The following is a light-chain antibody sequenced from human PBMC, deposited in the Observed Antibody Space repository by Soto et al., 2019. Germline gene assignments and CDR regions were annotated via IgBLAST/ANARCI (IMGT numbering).Light chain of an antibody. Sequence: EIVMMHSPATLSVSPGEGATLSSRASQSVSSNLAWYQQKPGQAPRLLIYGASTRATGIPDRFSGSGAGAYFNLTISRLEPADFGVYYCQQYGSSHTFGQGTRLEIK. CDR1: QSVSSN. CDR2: GAS. J-gene: IGKJ5*01. V-gene: IGKV3D-15*02. CDR3: QQYGSSHT.